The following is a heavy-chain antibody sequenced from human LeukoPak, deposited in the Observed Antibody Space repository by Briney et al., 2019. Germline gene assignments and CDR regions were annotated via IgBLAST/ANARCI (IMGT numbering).Heavy chain of an antibody. D-gene: IGHD2-15*01. Sequence: GASVKVSCKASAYTFTNYGISWVRQVPGQGLEWMGWINTYNGNTNYAQKLQGRVTMTTDTSTSTAYMELRSLRSDDTAVYYCARDMLVANDAFDIWGQGTMVTVSS. CDR1: AYTFTNYG. J-gene: IGHJ3*02. CDR2: INTYNGNT. V-gene: IGHV1-18*01. CDR3: ARDMLVANDAFDI.